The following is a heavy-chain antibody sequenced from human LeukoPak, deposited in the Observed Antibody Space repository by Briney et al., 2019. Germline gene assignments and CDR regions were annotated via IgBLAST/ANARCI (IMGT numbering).Heavy chain of an antibody. CDR2: INPNSGGT. Sequence: ASVKVSCKASGYTFTDYYIHWVRQAPGQGLGWMGWINPNSGGTNYAQKFQGRVTMTRDTSITTAYVELSRLRSDDTAVYYCARDGYCSSTSCSGVPKIWGQGTLVTVSS. J-gene: IGHJ4*02. CDR3: ARDGYCSSTSCSGVPKI. CDR1: GYTFTDYY. D-gene: IGHD2-2*03. V-gene: IGHV1-2*02.